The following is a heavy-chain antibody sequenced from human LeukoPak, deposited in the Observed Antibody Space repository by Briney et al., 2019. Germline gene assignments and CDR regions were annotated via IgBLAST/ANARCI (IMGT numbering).Heavy chain of an antibody. CDR2: ISGSSGYI. CDR1: GFTFRSFT. CDR3: ARAVGALHFDY. J-gene: IGHJ4*02. V-gene: IGHV3-21*01. Sequence: GGSLRLSCAASGFTFRSFTMNWVRQAPGKGLEWASSISGSSGYIYSADSVKGRFTISRDNANNSLYLQMNSLTAEDTAVYYCARAVGALHFDYWGQGTLVTVSS. D-gene: IGHD3-16*01.